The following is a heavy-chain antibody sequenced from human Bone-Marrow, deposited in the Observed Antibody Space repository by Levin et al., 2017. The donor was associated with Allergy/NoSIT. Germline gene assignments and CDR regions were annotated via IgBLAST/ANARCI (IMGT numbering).Heavy chain of an antibody. Sequence: SLTTGVGVGWIRQPPGKALEWLAVIYWDDDKRYSPSLNSRLTITKDTSKNQVVLTMTNMVPVDTATYYCAHSPSRFIAATSTRYWFDPWGQGTLVTVSS. V-gene: IGHV2-5*02. D-gene: IGHD6-13*01. CDR1: SLTTGVG. CDR3: AHSPSRFIAATSTRYWFDP. J-gene: IGHJ5*02. CDR2: IYWDDDK.